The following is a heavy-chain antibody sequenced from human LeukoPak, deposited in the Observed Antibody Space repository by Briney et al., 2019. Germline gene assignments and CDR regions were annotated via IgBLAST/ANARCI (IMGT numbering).Heavy chain of an antibody. CDR2: IIPILGIA. CDR1: GGTFSSYA. CDR3: ARGKDSYDFWSGENWFDP. V-gene: IGHV1-69*04. Sequence: GASVKVSCKASGGTFSSYAISWVRQAPGQGLEWMGRIIPILGIANYAQKFQGRVTITADKSTSTAYMELSSLRSEDTAVYYCARGKDSYDFWSGENWFDPWGQGTLVTVSS. D-gene: IGHD3-3*01. J-gene: IGHJ5*02.